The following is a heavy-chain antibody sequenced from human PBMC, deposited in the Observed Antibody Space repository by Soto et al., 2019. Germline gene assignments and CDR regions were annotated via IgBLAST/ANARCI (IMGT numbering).Heavy chain of an antibody. CDR2: IYYSGST. J-gene: IGHJ5*02. CDR3: AGHLGYCSSTSCPRWFDP. Sequence: SETLSLTCTVSGGSISSGGYYWSWIRQQPGKGLEWIGYIYYSGSTYYNPSLKSRVTISVDTSKNQFSLKLSSVTAADTAVYYCAGHLGYCSSTSCPRWFDPWGQGTLVTVSS. V-gene: IGHV4-31*03. CDR1: GGSISSGGYY. D-gene: IGHD2-2*01.